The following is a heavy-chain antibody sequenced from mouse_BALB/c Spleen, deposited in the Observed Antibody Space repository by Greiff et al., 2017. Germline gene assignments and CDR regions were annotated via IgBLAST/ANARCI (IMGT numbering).Heavy chain of an antibody. V-gene: IGHV1S56*01. Sequence: VQLQQSGPELVKPGASVKMSCKASGYTFTSYYIHWVKQRPGQGLEWIGWIYPGDGSTKYNEKFKGKTTLTADKSSSTAYMLLSSLTSEDSAIYFCARGGNYGFDYWGQGTTLTVSS. J-gene: IGHJ2*01. CDR1: GYTFTSYY. CDR2: IYPGDGST. D-gene: IGHD2-1*01. CDR3: ARGGNYGFDY.